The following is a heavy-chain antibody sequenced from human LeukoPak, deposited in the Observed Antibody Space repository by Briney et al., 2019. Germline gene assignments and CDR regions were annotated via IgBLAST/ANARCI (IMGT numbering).Heavy chain of an antibody. CDR2: IYYSGST. D-gene: IGHD3-10*01. CDR1: GGSISSSSYY. J-gene: IGHJ4*02. CDR3: ARHLYRGSGSYYGNAFDY. Sequence: PSETLSLTCTVSGGSISSSSYYWGWIRQPPGKGLEWIGSIYYSGSTYYNPSLKSRVTISVDTSKNQFSLKLSSVTAADTAVYYCARHLYRGSGSYYGNAFDYWGQGTLVTVSS. V-gene: IGHV4-39*01.